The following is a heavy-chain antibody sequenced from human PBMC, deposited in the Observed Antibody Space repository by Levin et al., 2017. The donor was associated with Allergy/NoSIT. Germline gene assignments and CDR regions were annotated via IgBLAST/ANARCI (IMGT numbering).Heavy chain of an antibody. CDR3: ARGNTIFGVVTPDYYDYGMDV. Sequence: SQTLSLTCAVYGGSFSGYYWSWIRQPPGKGLEWIGEINHSGSTNYNPSLKSRVTISVDTSKNQFSLKLSSVTAADTAVYYCARGNTIFGVVTPDYYDYGMDVWGQGTTVTVSS. D-gene: IGHD3-3*01. V-gene: IGHV4-34*01. CDR1: GGSFSGYY. J-gene: IGHJ6*02. CDR2: INHSGST.